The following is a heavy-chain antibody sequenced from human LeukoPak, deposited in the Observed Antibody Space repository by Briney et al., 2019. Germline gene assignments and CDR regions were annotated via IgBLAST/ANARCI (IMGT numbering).Heavy chain of an antibody. V-gene: IGHV3-74*01. CDR1: GFSFSLYW. CDR2: LNSDGSVT. CDR3: VREYCGGDCYTDF. D-gene: IGHD2-21*02. Sequence: GGSLRLSCAASGFSFSLYWMHWVRQTPGKGLVRVSRLNSDGSVTSYADSVKGRFTISRDNAKNTLYLEMNSLRAEDTAVYYCVREYCGGDCYTDFWGQGTLVTVSS. J-gene: IGHJ4*02.